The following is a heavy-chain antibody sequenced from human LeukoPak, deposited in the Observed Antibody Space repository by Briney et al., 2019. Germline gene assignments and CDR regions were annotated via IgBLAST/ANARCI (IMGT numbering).Heavy chain of an antibody. CDR3: ARTPRTVTTRVFDY. D-gene: IGHD4-17*01. CDR1: GYTFTAYY. Sequence: GASVKVSCKASGYTFTAYYMHWGRQAPVQGLEWGGWSNPHTGGTNNAQKILSRGSLTRETCTSTAHMEMSRRRSDDTAVCYCARTPRTVTTRVFDYGGQGTLVTVSS. V-gene: IGHV1-2*02. CDR2: SNPHTGGT. J-gene: IGHJ4*02.